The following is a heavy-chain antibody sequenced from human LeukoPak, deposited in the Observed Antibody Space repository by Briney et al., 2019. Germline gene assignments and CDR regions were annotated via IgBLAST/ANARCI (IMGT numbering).Heavy chain of an antibody. CDR3: ARRPYYDSSGYHYLYYYYYYMDV. D-gene: IGHD3-22*01. V-gene: IGHV3-53*01. CDR2: IYSGGST. Sequence: GGSLRLSCAASGFTVSSNYMSWVRQAPGKGLEWVSVIYSGGSTYYADSVKGRFTISRDNAKNSLYLQMNSLRAEDTAVYYCARRPYYDSSGYHYLYYYYYYMDVWGKGTTVTVSS. J-gene: IGHJ6*03. CDR1: GFTVSSNY.